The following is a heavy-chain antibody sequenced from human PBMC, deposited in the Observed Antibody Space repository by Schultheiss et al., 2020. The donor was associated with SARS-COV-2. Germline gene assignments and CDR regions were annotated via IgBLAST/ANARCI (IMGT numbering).Heavy chain of an antibody. CDR2: IRGSGEDT. V-gene: IGHV3-23*01. J-gene: IGHJ6*02. CDR3: ARELAIAAASPGYYYYGMDV. Sequence: GGSLRLSCAASGFTFSNYGMSWVRQAPGKGLEWVSTIRGSGEDTYYADSVKGRFTVSRDNSKDTLYLQMNSLRAEDTAVYYCARELAIAAASPGYYYYGMDVWGQGTTVTVSS. CDR1: GFTFSNYG. D-gene: IGHD6-13*01.